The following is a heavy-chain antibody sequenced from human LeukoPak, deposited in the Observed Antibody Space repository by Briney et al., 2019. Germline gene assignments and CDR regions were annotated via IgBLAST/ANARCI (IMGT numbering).Heavy chain of an antibody. CDR1: GGSISSGGYS. J-gene: IGHJ5*02. CDR2: IYHSGST. CDR3: ARGGYCSGGSCYWFDP. D-gene: IGHD2-15*01. Sequence: PSETLSLTCAVSGGSISSGGYSWSWIRQPPGKGLEWIGYIYHSGSTYYNPSLKSRVTISVDRSKNQFSLKLSSVTAADTAVYYCARGGYCSGGSCYWFDPWGQGTLVTVSS. V-gene: IGHV4-30-2*01.